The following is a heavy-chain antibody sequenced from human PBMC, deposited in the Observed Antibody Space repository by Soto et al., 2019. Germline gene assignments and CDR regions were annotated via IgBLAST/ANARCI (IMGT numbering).Heavy chain of an antibody. CDR1: GYTFISYA. D-gene: IGHD1-26*01. J-gene: IGHJ3*02. CDR2: INAGSGST. Sequence: QVQLVQSGAEVKKPGASVKVSCKASGYTFISYAVHWVRQAPGQRREWMGWINAGSGSTKYSQNFQGRVTSTRYTSASTAYMELSSLRSEDTAVYYCARYNTVGALGAFDIWGQGTMVTVSS. CDR3: ARYNTVGALGAFDI. V-gene: IGHV1-3*01.